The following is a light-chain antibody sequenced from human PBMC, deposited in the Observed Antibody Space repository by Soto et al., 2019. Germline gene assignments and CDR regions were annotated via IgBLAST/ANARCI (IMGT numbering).Light chain of an antibody. V-gene: IGKV1-8*01. CDR1: QGISSY. J-gene: IGKJ1*01. Sequence: AIRMTQSPSSLSASTGDRVTITCRASQGISSYLAWYPQKPGKAPKLLIYAASTLQSGVPSRFSGRGSGTDFTLTVSCLQSEDFATYYCQQYYSYSTFGQGTKVEIK. CDR2: AAS. CDR3: QQYYSYST.